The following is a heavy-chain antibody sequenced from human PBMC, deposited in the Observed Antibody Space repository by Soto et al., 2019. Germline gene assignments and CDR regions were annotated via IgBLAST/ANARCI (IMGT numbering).Heavy chain of an antibody. V-gene: IGHV4-59*08. J-gene: IGHJ4*02. CDR3: ARRYGGNLDY. CDR1: GGSIRSYY. D-gene: IGHD1-26*01. CDR2: IYYSGST. Sequence: PSETLSLTCTVSGGSIRSYYWSWIRQPPGKGLEWIGYIYYSGSTTYNPSLKSRVTISVDTSKNQFSLKLSFVTAADTAVYYCARRYGGNLDYWGQGTLVTVS.